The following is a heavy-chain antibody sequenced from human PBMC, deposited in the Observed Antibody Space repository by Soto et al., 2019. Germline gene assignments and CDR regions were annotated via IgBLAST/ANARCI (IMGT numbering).Heavy chain of an antibody. CDR2: FDPEDGET. V-gene: IGHV1-24*01. CDR3: ATARYDFWSGYYTNDAFDI. Sequence: GASLKVSCKVSGYTLTELSMHWVRQAPGKGLEWMGGFDPEDGETIYAQKFQGRVTMTEDTSTDTAYMELSSLRSEDTAVYYCATARYDFWSGYYTNDAFDIWGQGTMVTVSS. J-gene: IGHJ3*02. D-gene: IGHD3-3*01. CDR1: GYTLTELS.